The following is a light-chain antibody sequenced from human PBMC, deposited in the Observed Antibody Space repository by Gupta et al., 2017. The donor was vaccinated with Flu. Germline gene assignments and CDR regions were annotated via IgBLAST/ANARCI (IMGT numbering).Light chain of an antibody. CDR3: QHSDSTPGT. V-gene: IGKV1-39*01. Sequence: DSQMTQAPSSLSASVGDRVTIACRASQSISSYLNWYQQKPGKAPKLLIYAASRLESGVPSRLSGSGSGTDFTLTISRLQPEDFATYYCQHSDSTPGTFGQGTKVEIK. J-gene: IGKJ1*01. CDR1: QSISSY. CDR2: AAS.